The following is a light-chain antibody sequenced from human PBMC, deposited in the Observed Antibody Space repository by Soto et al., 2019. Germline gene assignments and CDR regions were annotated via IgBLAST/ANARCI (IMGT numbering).Light chain of an antibody. CDR3: QQHSNWPRT. V-gene: IGKV3D-20*02. CDR2: DAS. J-gene: IGKJ5*01. CDR1: QSVSSSY. Sequence: EIVLTQSPGTLSLSPGERATLSCRASQSVSSSYLAWYQQKPGQAPRLLIYDASNRATGIPARFSGSGSGTDFTLTISSLEPEDFAVYYCQQHSNWPRTFGQGTRLEIK.